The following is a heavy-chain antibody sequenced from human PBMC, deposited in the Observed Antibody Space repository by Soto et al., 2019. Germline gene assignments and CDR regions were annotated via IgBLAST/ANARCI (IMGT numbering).Heavy chain of an antibody. D-gene: IGHD1-26*01. CDR3: AKFVGARGGYFQH. CDR1: GFTFSSYA. Sequence: GGSLRLSCAASGFTFSSYAMSWVRQAPGKGLEWVSAISGRGGSTYYADSVKGRFTISRDNSKNTLYLQMNSLRAEDTAVYYWAKFVGARGGYFQHWGQGTLVTVSS. J-gene: IGHJ1*01. V-gene: IGHV3-23*01. CDR2: ISGRGGST.